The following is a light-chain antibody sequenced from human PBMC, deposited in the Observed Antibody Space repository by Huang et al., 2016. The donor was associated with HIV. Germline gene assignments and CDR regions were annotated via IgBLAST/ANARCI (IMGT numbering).Light chain of an antibody. V-gene: IGKV4-1*01. Sequence: DIVMTQSPDSLAVSLGERATINCKSSQSVLYRSNNTNYLAWYQQKPGQPPKLLIYWASTRESGGPDRFTGSGSGTDFSLTISSLQAEDVAVYYCQQYDTSPWTFGQGTKVEIK. J-gene: IGKJ1*01. CDR1: QSVLYRSNNTNY. CDR2: WAS. CDR3: QQYDTSPWT.